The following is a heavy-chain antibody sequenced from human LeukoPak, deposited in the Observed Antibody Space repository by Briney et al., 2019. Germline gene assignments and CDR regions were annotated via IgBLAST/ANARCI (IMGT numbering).Heavy chain of an antibody. CDR2: IYHSGST. V-gene: IGHV4-38-2*02. Sequence: SETLSLTCTVSGYSISSGYYWGWIRQPPGKGLEWIGSIYHSGSTYYIPSLKSRVTISVDTSKNQFSLKLSSVTAADTAVYYCASSVGYDSSGYSSGYYYMDVWGKGTTVTVSS. D-gene: IGHD3-22*01. J-gene: IGHJ6*03. CDR3: ASSVGYDSSGYSSGYYYMDV. CDR1: GYSISSGYY.